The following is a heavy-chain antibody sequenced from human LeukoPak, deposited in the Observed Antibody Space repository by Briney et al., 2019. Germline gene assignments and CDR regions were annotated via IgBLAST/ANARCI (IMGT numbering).Heavy chain of an antibody. Sequence: GASVKVSCRASGNVFTSYEINWVRQATGQGLEWMGWMNPDSGNTGYAQQFQGRITMTSDTSINTVYMELSSLRSEDTAVYYCARRSYYDFWSGYYDYLGLDVWGQGTTVTVSS. D-gene: IGHD3-3*01. CDR2: MNPDSGNT. CDR3: ARRSYYDFWSGYYDYLGLDV. V-gene: IGHV1-8*01. CDR1: GNVFTSYE. J-gene: IGHJ6*02.